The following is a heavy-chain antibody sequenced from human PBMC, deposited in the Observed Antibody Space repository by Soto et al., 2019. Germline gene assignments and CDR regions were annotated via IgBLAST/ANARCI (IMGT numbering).Heavy chain of an antibody. J-gene: IGHJ4*02. Sequence: PGGSLRLSCAASGFTFSNAWMNWVRQAPGKGLEWVGRIKSKTDGGTTDYAAPVKGRFTISRYYSKNTLYLQMNSLKTEDTAVYYCTTIPNFLRYFDWSLPYYWGQGTLVTVSS. CDR2: IKSKTDGGTT. CDR3: TTIPNFLRYFDWSLPYY. V-gene: IGHV3-15*07. CDR1: GFTFSNAW. D-gene: IGHD3-9*01.